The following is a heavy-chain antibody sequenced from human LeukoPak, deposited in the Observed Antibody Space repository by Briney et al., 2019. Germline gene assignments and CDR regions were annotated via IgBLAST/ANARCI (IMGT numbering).Heavy chain of an antibody. CDR1: GYRFTSYW. D-gene: IGHD4-23*01. J-gene: IGHJ3*02. CDR3: ARTTTVEGDAFDI. Sequence: GESLQISCQGSGYRFTSYWIGWVRPMPGKGLEWMGIIYPGDSDTGYSPSFQGQVTISADKSISTAYLQWSSLKASDTAMYFCARTTTVEGDAFDIWGQGTMVTVSS. V-gene: IGHV5-51*01. CDR2: IYPGDSDT.